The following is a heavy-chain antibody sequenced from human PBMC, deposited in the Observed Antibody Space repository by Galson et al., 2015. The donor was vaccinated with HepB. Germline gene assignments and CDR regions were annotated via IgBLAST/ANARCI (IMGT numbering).Heavy chain of an antibody. CDR2: IYYSGST. CDR1: GGSISSSSYY. V-gene: IGHV4-39*01. J-gene: IGHJ5*02. D-gene: IGHD3-16*01. Sequence: SETLSLTCTVSGGSISSSSYYWGWIRQPPGKGLEWIGSIYYSGSTYYNPSLKSRVTISVDTSKNQFSLKLSSVTAADTAVYYCARHARGTMGGWLDPWGQGTLVTVSS. CDR3: ARHARGTMGGWLDP.